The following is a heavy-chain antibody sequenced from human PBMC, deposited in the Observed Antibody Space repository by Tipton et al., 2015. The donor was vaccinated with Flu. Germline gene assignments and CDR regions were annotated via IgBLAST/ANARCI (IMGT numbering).Heavy chain of an antibody. CDR3: ATLGNSGTDGFDI. Sequence: QLVQSGGGLVQPGGSLRLSCAASEFTVSSKYMGWVRQAPGKGLQWVSVIYRGGTTYVADSVKGRCTISRDNSKNTLYLQWNSLTTEDTAVYYCATLGNSGTDGFDIWGQGTMVTISS. J-gene: IGHJ3*02. CDR2: IYRGGTT. V-gene: IGHV3-66*02. CDR1: EFTVSSKY. D-gene: IGHD5-12*01.